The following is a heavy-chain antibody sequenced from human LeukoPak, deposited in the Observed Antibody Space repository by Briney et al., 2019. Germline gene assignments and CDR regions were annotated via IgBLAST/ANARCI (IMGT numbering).Heavy chain of an antibody. J-gene: IGHJ4*02. Sequence: SGGSLSLSCAASGLTLSDYAMSWFRQAPGKGLEWVSTITSGFTPHYADSVKGRFTIPRDNSKNMFHLQLNSLRAEDTAVYYCAKDYSDSRVADVFFEYWGQGTPVTVSS. D-gene: IGHD2-15*01. V-gene: IGHV3-23*01. CDR3: AKDYSDSRVADVFFEY. CDR1: GLTLSDYA. CDR2: ITSGFTP.